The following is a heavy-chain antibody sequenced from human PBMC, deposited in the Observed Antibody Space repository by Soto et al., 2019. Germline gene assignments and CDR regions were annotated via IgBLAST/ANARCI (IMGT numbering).Heavy chain of an antibody. D-gene: IGHD1-26*01. J-gene: IGHJ6*02. CDR3: ARGASVGAVYNFHYYGPEI. CDR1: GGAFINCG. CDR2: VIPIFGTS. Sequence: ASVNVSCKASGGAFINCGISWVRRAPGQGLEWMGGVIPIFGTSDYTQKFQGRVTFTADKSTTTAYMELSSLTSEDTAIYYCARGASVGAVYNFHYYGPEIWGQGNTVTVS. V-gene: IGHV1-69*06.